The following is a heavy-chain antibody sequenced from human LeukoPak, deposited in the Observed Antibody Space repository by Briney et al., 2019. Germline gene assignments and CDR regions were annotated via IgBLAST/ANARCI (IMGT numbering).Heavy chain of an antibody. D-gene: IGHD3-10*01. V-gene: IGHV4-39*01. J-gene: IGHJ5*02. Sequence: PSETLSLTCTVSGGSISSSSYYWGWIRQPPGKGLEWIGSIYYSGSTYYNPSLKSRVTISVDTSKNQFSLKLSSVTAADTAVYYCARLYGSGFNWFDPWGQGTLVTVSS. CDR1: GGSISSSSYY. CDR2: IYYSGST. CDR3: ARLYGSGFNWFDP.